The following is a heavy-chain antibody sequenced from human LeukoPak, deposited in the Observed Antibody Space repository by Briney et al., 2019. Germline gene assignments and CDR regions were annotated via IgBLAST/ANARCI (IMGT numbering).Heavy chain of an antibody. CDR2: ISSSSNDM. D-gene: IGHD6-6*01. CDR3: ARVSYSSSYYFDY. Sequence: GGSLRLSCAASGFTFSTYSMNWVRQVPGKGLEWVSSISSSSNDMYYADSVKGRFTISRDNARNSLSLQMNSLRVEDTAVYYCARVSYSSSYYFDYWGQGALVTVSS. J-gene: IGHJ4*02. V-gene: IGHV3-21*01. CDR1: GFTFSTYS.